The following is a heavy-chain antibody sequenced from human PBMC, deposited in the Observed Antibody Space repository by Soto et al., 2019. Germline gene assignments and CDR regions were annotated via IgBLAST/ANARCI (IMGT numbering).Heavy chain of an antibody. D-gene: IGHD3-10*01. CDR2: MNPYSGDT. J-gene: IGHJ4*02. Sequence: QVQLVQSGAEVRKPGASVKVSCKASGYTFTNFHFNWVRQATGQGLEWIGWMNPYSGDTGYAQNFQGRVTMNRYTSINTAYMEMNRLPSDDTAVYYCARGSPGPVDHWGQGTPVTVSS. V-gene: IGHV1-8*02. CDR3: ARGSPGPVDH. CDR1: GYTFTNFH.